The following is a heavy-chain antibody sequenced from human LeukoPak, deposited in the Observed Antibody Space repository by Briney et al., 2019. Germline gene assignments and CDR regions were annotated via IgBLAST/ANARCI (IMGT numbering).Heavy chain of an antibody. CDR3: TKDIGYFDY. V-gene: IGHV3-15*01. Sequence: GGPLRLSCAASGFTFSKAWMSWVRQAPGKGLEWVGRFKSKTDGGTTDYAAPVKGRFIVSRDDSKNTLYLQMNSLRTEDTAVYFCTKDIGYFDYWGRGTLVTVSS. CDR2: FKSKTDGGTT. CDR1: GFTFSKAW. J-gene: IGHJ4*02.